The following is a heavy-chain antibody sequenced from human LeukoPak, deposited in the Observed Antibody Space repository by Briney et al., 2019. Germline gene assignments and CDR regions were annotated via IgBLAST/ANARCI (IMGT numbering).Heavy chain of an antibody. Sequence: PSETLSLTCTVSGGSISSHYWSWIRQPPGKGLEWIGYIYYSGSTNYNPSLKSRVTISVDTSKNQFSLKLSSVTAADTAVYYCARDTLPKYCSSTSCRYYYYMDVWGKGTTVTVSS. V-gene: IGHV4-59*11. J-gene: IGHJ6*03. CDR2: IYYSGST. CDR3: ARDTLPKYCSSTSCRYYYYMDV. CDR1: GGSISSHY. D-gene: IGHD2-2*01.